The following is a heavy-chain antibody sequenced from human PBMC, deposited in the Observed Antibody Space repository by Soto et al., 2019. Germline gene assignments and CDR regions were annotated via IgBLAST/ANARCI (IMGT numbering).Heavy chain of an antibody. V-gene: IGHV4-31*03. CDR3: ARGREEAGGPFDY. J-gene: IGHJ4*02. CDR2: LYYTGST. CDR1: GASISSGNYY. Sequence: QVQLQESGPGLVKPSQTLSLTCSVSGASISSGNYYWSWIRQHPGKGLEWIGYLYYTGSTYYNPSLRSRITMSEAMSKNHFSLRLSSVTAADTAAYYCARGREEAGGPFDYWGQGTLVTVSS. D-gene: IGHD3-10*01.